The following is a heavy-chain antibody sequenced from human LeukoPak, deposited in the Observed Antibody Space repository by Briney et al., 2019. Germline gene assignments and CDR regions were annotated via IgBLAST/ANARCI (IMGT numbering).Heavy chain of an antibody. V-gene: IGHV3-30*04. CDR1: GFTFSNYI. Sequence: PGGSLRLSCAASGFTFSNYIMHWVRQAPGKGLDWVAVILENGSNQYYADSVKGRFTISRDNSKNTLFLQMNSLRGEDAAMYYCARVQGGGYRTVDYWGQGTLVTVSS. CDR2: ILENGSNQ. D-gene: IGHD6-19*01. J-gene: IGHJ4*02. CDR3: ARVQGGGYRTVDY.